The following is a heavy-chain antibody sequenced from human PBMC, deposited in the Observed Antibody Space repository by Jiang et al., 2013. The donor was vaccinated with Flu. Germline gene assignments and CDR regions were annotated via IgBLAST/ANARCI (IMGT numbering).Heavy chain of an antibody. J-gene: IGHJ4*02. CDR1: GFTLTSYW. Sequence: GLVQPGGSLRLSCAVSGFTLTSYWMSWVRQAPGKGLEWVANINKDGSVKDYVDSVKGRFTISRDNAKNSLYLQINSLRAEDTAVYYCARAGRPLDYWGQGTLVIVSS. CDR3: ARAGRPLDY. CDR2: INKDGSVK. V-gene: IGHV3-7*03. D-gene: IGHD7-27*01.